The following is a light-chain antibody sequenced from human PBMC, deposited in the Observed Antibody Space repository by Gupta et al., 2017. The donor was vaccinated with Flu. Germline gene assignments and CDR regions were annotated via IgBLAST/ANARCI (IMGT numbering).Light chain of an antibody. J-gene: IGLJ3*02. V-gene: IGLV3-25*02. CDR2: KDT. Sequence: SHLTQAPAMSVSPGQTATITCSGSALSKQYVYWYRQRPGQAPVLLIYKDTERASGIPDRISGSSSGTRVTLTIRGVQTEDEADYYCQSADITGASRVFGGGT. CDR3: QSADITGASRV. CDR1: ALSKQY.